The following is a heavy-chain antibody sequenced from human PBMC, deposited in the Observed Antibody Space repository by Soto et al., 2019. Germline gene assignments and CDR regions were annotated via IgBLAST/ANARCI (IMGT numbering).Heavy chain of an antibody. CDR3: ARGPGSGSYYTVYYGMDV. CDR1: GGSISSGDYY. J-gene: IGHJ6*02. V-gene: IGHV4-30-4*01. CDR2: IYYSGST. D-gene: IGHD3-10*01. Sequence: SETLSLTCTVSGGSISSGDYYWSWIRQPPGKGLEWIGYIYYSGSTYYNPSLKSRVTISVDTSKNQFSLKLSSVTAADTAVYYCARGPGSGSYYTVYYGMDVWGQGTTVTVSS.